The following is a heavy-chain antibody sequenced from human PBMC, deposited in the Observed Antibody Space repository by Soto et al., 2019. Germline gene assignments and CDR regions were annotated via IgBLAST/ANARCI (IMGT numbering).Heavy chain of an antibody. Sequence: EVQLVESGGGLVQPGGSLRLSCAASGFTFSSYDMHWVRQATGKGLEWVSAIGTAGDTYYPGSVKGRLTTPRENAKNSLYLQMNRLRAGDTAVYYCARGANSGGMDVWGQGTTVTVSS. V-gene: IGHV3-13*04. J-gene: IGHJ6*02. CDR1: GFTFSSYD. D-gene: IGHD1-1*01. CDR3: ARGANSGGMDV. CDR2: IGTAGDT.